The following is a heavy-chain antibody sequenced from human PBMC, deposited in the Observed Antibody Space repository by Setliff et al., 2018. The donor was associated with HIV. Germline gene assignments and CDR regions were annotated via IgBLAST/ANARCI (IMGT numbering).Heavy chain of an antibody. CDR1: GFIFTNAW. Sequence: NPGGSLRLSCETSGFIFTNAWMSWVRQSPRKGLEWLARIKSKSDGGTTSYAAPVKDRFTISRDDSRNTLYLQMNSMKSDDTATYYCVGHYYDPLTGYYVWFFDVWGRGTLVTVSS. CDR3: VGHYYDPLTGYYVWFFDV. D-gene: IGHD3-9*01. CDR2: IKSKSDGGTT. V-gene: IGHV3-15*05. J-gene: IGHJ2*01.